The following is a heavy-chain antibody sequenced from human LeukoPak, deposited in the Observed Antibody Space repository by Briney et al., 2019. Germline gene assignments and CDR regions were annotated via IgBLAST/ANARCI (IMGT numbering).Heavy chain of an antibody. D-gene: IGHD3-16*01. J-gene: IGHJ4*02. CDR1: GFTFSSYG. V-gene: IGHV3-30*02. Sequence: GGSLRLSCAASGFTFSSYGMHWVRQAPGKGLEWVAFIRYDGSNKYYADSVKGRFTISRDNSKNTLYLQMSGLRADDTAIYYCATDSPGGVSYGDFDYWGQGTLVTVSS. CDR3: ATDSPGGVSYGDFDY. CDR2: IRYDGSNK.